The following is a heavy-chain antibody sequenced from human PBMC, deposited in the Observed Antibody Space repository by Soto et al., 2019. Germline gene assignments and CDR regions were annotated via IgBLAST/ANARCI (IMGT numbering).Heavy chain of an antibody. CDR2: IYYSGST. J-gene: IGHJ5*02. Sequence: PSETLSLTCTVSGGSISSYYWSRIRQPPGKGLEWIGYIYYSGSTNYNPSLKSRVTISVDTSKNQFSLKLSSVTAADTAVYYCARGASSGWYWFDPWGQGTLVTVSS. CDR3: ARGASSGWYWFDP. CDR1: GGSISSYY. D-gene: IGHD6-19*01. V-gene: IGHV4-59*01.